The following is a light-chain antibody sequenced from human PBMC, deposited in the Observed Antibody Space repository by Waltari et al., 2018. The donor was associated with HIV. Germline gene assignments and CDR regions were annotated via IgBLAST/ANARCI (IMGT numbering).Light chain of an antibody. J-gene: IGLJ3*02. CDR2: EAT. Sequence: QSALTQPPSVSGSPGQSVTISCTGTRSDVGSYNRVSWYQQPPGTAPKLMIYEATNRPSGVPDRFSGSKSGNTASLTISGLQAEDEAHYYCSSYSSSSTWVFGGGTKLTVL. CDR3: SSYSSSSTWV. V-gene: IGLV2-18*02. CDR1: RSDVGSYNR.